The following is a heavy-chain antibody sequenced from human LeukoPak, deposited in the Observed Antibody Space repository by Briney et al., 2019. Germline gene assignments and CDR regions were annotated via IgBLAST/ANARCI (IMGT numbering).Heavy chain of an antibody. D-gene: IGHD6-19*01. CDR1: GYTFTSYD. V-gene: IGHV1-8*01. Sequence: GASVKVSCKASGYTFTSYDINWVRQATGQGLEWMGWMNPNSGNTGYAQKFQGRVTMTRNTSISTAYMELNSLRSEDTAVYYCARGRSSGPQFDPWGQGTLVTVSS. J-gene: IGHJ5*02. CDR3: ARGRSSGPQFDP. CDR2: MNPNSGNT.